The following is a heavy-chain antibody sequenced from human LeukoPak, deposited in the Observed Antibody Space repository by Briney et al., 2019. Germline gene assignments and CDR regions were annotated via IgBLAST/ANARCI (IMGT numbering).Heavy chain of an antibody. D-gene: IGHD3-10*01. Sequence: PGGSLRLSCAASGFTFSSYAMSWVRQAPGKGLEWVSAISGSGGSTYYADSVKGRFTISRDNSKNTLYLQMNSLRAEDTAVYYCARDPTNRLLWFGELYYGTDVWGQGTTVTVSS. J-gene: IGHJ6*02. CDR2: ISGSGGST. CDR3: ARDPTNRLLWFGELYYGTDV. CDR1: GFTFSSYA. V-gene: IGHV3-23*01.